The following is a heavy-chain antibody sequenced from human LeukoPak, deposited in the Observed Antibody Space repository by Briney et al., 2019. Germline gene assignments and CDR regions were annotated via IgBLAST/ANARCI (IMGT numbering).Heavy chain of an antibody. Sequence: ASVKVSCKASGGTFSSYAISWVRQAPGQGLEWMGGIIPIFGTANYAQKLQGRVTITTDESTSTAYMELSSLRSEDTAVYYCARVVRGWSTFDYWGQGTLVTVSS. V-gene: IGHV1-69*05. J-gene: IGHJ4*02. CDR2: IIPIFGTA. D-gene: IGHD6-19*01. CDR3: ARVVRGWSTFDY. CDR1: GGTFSSYA.